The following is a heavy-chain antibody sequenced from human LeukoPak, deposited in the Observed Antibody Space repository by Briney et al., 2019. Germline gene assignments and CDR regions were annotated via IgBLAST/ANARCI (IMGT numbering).Heavy chain of an antibody. J-gene: IGHJ4*02. CDR1: GFTVSNKY. V-gene: IGHV3-66*01. D-gene: IGHD1-26*01. CDR3: AKDLAGSGSYSFDY. Sequence: GGSLRLSCAASGFTVSNKYMSWVRQAPGRGLEWVSVIYSGGSTYYADSVKGRFSISRDKSKNTLYLQMNSLRAEDTAVYYCAKDLAGSGSYSFDYWGQGTLVTVSS. CDR2: IYSGGST.